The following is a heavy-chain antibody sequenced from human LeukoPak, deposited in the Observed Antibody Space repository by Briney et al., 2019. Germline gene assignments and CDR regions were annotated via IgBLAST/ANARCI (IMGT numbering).Heavy chain of an antibody. Sequence: SETLSLTCTVSGGSISSGGYYWSWIRQPPGKGLEWIGYINHSGSTNYNPSLKSRVTISVDTSKNQFSLKLSSVTAADTAVYYCARLPRFVVVPAARSNWFDPWGQGTLVTVSS. V-gene: IGHV4-30-2*01. J-gene: IGHJ5*02. CDR2: INHSGST. CDR3: ARLPRFVVVPAARSNWFDP. D-gene: IGHD2-2*01. CDR1: GGSISSGGYY.